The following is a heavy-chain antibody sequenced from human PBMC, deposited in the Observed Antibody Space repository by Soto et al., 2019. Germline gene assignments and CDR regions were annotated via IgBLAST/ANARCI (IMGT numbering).Heavy chain of an antibody. CDR2: ISYDGSNK. V-gene: IGHV3-30-3*01. D-gene: IGHD3-22*01. CDR3: ARDHVSDIYDSSGYYGGYFDY. J-gene: IGHJ4*02. Sequence: GGSLRLSCAASGFTFSSYAMHWVRQAPGKGLEWVAVISYDGSNKYYADSVKGRFTISRDNSKNTLYLQMNSLRAEDTAVYYCARDHVSDIYDSSGYYGGYFDYWGQGTLVTVSS. CDR1: GFTFSSYA.